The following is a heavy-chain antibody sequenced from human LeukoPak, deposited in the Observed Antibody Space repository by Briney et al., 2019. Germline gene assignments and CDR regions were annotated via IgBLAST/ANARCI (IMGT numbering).Heavy chain of an antibody. CDR2: IIPILGIA. CDR3: ARFSGYSSPFDAFDI. Sequence: SVKVSCKASGGTFSSYTISWVRQAPGQGLEWMGRIIPILGIANYAQKFQGRVTITADKSTSTAYMELSSLRSENTAVYYCARFSGYSSPFDAFDIWGQGTMVTVSS. J-gene: IGHJ3*02. CDR1: GGTFSSYT. V-gene: IGHV1-69*02. D-gene: IGHD6-19*01.